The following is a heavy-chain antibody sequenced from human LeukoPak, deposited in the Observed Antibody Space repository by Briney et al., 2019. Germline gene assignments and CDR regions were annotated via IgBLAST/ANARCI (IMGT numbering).Heavy chain of an antibody. V-gene: IGHV4-39*01. CDR1: GASITSESSY. D-gene: IGHD3-16*02. J-gene: IGHJ4*02. CDR3: ARAPSYRRYSYHS. CDR2: LVYDGSA. Sequence: SETLSLTCTVSGASITSESSYWGWIHQPPGKGFQWIGGLVYDGSAHYNPSLQSHVSISADTSNNQFSLKLASVTASDTGVYFCARAPSYRRYSYHSWGQGALVTVSS.